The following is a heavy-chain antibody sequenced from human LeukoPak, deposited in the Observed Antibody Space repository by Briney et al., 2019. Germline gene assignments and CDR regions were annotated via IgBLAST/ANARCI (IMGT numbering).Heavy chain of an antibody. CDR2: IYARGST. CDR3: ARAGGLGYCSSTTCSEDY. J-gene: IGHJ4*02. CDR1: GGSISSGTYY. V-gene: IGHV4-61*02. D-gene: IGHD2-2*01. Sequence: SETLSLTCTVSGGSISSGTYYWSWIRQPAGKGLEWIGRIYARGSTNYNPSLKSRVTISVDTSKNQFSLKLSSVTAADTAVYYCARAGGLGYCSSTTCSEDYWGQGTLVTVSS.